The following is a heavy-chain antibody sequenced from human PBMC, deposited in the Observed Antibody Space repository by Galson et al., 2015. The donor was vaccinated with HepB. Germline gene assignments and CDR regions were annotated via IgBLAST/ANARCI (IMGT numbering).Heavy chain of an antibody. J-gene: IGHJ3*02. Sequence: LRLSCAASDSTFSSYTLNWVRQPPGKGLQWVSYISTNGATIHYADSVKGRFTIARDNAKNTMWLQMNSLSAEDTAVYYCATTKFGSGAYWTFDIWGQGTLVTVSS. D-gene: IGHD4/OR15-4a*01. CDR1: DSTFSSYT. CDR2: ISTNGATI. CDR3: ATTKFGSGAYWTFDI. V-gene: IGHV3-48*04.